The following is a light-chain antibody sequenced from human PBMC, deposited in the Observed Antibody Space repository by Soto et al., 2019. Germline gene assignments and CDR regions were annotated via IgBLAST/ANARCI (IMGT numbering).Light chain of an antibody. V-gene: IGKV1-5*01. CDR2: DAS. CDR1: QSISSW. J-gene: IGKJ1*01. CDR3: QQYNSYSP. Sequence: DIQMTQSPSTLSASVGDRVTITCRASQSISSWLAWYQQKPGKAPKLLIYDASSLESGVPSRFSGSGSGTEFTLTISSLQPDDFPTYYCQQYNSYSPFGQGTKLEI.